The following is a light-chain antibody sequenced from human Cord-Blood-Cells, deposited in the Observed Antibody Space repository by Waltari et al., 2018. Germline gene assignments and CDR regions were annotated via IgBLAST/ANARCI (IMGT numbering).Light chain of an antibody. CDR2: GAS. CDR1: QSVSSN. V-gene: IGKV3-15*01. Sequence: EIGITQAPATLSLSPGGRATLSCRASQSVSSNLAWYQQKPGQAPRLLIYGASTRATGIPARFSGSGSGTEFTLTISSLQSEDFAVYYCQQYNNWPPWTFGQGTKVEIK. CDR3: QQYNNWPPWT. J-gene: IGKJ1*01.